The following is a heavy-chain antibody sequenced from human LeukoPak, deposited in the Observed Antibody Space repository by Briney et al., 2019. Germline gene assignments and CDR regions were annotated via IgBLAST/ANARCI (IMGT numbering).Heavy chain of an antibody. V-gene: IGHV3-30*02. CDR1: GFTFSSYG. Sequence: GGSLRLSCAASGFTFSSYGMHWVRQAPGKGLEWVAFIRYDGSNKYYADSVKGRFAISRDNSKNTLYLQMDSLRAEDTAVYYCARQPKYYYDSSGYSDLHYWGQGTLVTVSS. CDR2: IRYDGSNK. CDR3: ARQPKYYYDSSGYSDLHY. J-gene: IGHJ4*02. D-gene: IGHD3-22*01.